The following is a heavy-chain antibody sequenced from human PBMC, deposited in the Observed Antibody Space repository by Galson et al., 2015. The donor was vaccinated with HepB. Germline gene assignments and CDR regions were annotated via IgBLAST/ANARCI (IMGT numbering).Heavy chain of an antibody. CDR3: ATFLLGNSWISFDF. V-gene: IGHV1-24*01. J-gene: IGHJ4*02. CDR1: GYTLTEQS. D-gene: IGHD1-20*01. Sequence: SVKVSCKVSGYTLTEQSMHWVRQAPGKGLEWMGGYDPEEGKIVYAQKFQGRATMTEDTSADTAYMELSSLRSDDTALYYCATFLLGNSWISFDFWGQGALVTVSS. CDR2: YDPEEGKI.